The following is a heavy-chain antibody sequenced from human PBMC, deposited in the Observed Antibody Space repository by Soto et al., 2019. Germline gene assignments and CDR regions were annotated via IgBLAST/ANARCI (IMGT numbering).Heavy chain of an antibody. CDR1: GFTFSTYC. Sequence: QVQLVESGGGVVQPGRSRRLSCAASGFTFSTYCMHWVRQAPGKGREWGAIISYDVTGRYYADSVKGRFTISRDNSKNTRFLQRNSLRPQDTALYYCATEFVEVAATARVGYFASWGQGTLVTVSS. J-gene: IGHJ4*02. V-gene: IGHV3-30*03. D-gene: IGHD2-15*01. CDR3: ATEFVEVAATARVGYFAS. CDR2: ISYDVTGR.